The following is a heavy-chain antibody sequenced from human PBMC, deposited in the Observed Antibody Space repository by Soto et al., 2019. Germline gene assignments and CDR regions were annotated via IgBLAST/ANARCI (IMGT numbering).Heavy chain of an antibody. CDR3: GRNADYGGSPGGMDV. V-gene: IGHV4-31*03. J-gene: IGHJ6*02. CDR1: GGSVNNANYF. CDR2: IYYSGST. D-gene: IGHD4-17*01. Sequence: QVRLEESGPGLVKPSETLSLICSVSGGSVNNANYFWNWIRHHPENGLEWIGYIYYSGSTRYNPFLKNSTSPVIGTAKNSFPLRVNSGAGPGTAVLFCGRNADYGGSPGGMDVWGRGTTVTVSS.